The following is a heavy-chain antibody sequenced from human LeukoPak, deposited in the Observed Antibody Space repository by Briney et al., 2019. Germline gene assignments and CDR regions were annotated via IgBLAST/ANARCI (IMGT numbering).Heavy chain of an antibody. Sequence: PGGSLRLSCAASGFTFSDHYMDWVRQAPGKGLEWVGRTRNKAHSYTTEYAASVKSRFSISRDGSKNSMYLQMNSLETEDTAVYYCAFSGSPGEGYFDYWGQGTLVTVSS. CDR2: TRNKAHSYTT. CDR3: AFSGSPGEGYFDY. CDR1: GFTFSDHY. J-gene: IGHJ4*02. D-gene: IGHD1-26*01. V-gene: IGHV3-72*01.